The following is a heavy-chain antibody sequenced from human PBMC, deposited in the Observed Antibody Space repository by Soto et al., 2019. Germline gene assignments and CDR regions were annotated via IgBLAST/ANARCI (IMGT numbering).Heavy chain of an antibody. D-gene: IGHD3-10*01. J-gene: IGHJ4*02. Sequence: QVQLVQSGAEVKKPGSSVKVSCKASGGTFSSYAISWVRQAPGQGLEWMGGIIPIFCTANYAQKFQGRVTITADESTSTAYMELSSLRSEDTAVYYCARDPVEGFGELYFDYWGQGTLVTVSS. CDR2: IIPIFCTA. V-gene: IGHV1-69*01. CDR1: GGTFSSYA. CDR3: ARDPVEGFGELYFDY.